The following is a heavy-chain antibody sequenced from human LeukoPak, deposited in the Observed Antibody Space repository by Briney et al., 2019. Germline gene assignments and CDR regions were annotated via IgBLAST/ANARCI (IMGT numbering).Heavy chain of an antibody. V-gene: IGHV3-21*01. D-gene: IGHD3/OR15-3a*01. J-gene: IGHJ5*02. CDR1: GFTFSSYS. CDR3: ARDRYDFDSPGWFDP. Sequence: PGGSLRVSCAASGFTFSSYSMNWVRQAPGKGLEWVSSISSSSSYIYYADSVKGRFTISRDNAKNSLYLQMNSLRAEDTAVYYCARDRYDFDSPGWFDPWGQGTLVTVSS. CDR2: ISSSSSYI.